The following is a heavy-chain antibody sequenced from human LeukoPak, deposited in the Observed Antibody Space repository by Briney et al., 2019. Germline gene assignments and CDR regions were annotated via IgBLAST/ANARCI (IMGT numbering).Heavy chain of an antibody. J-gene: IGHJ4*02. CDR2: IYSGGST. CDR3: AKDHYYDSSGYYYFDY. D-gene: IGHD3-22*01. Sequence: GGSLRLSCAASGFTVSSNYMSWVRQAPGKGLEWVSIIYSGGSTYYADSVKGRFTISRDSSKNTLYLQMNSLRAEDTAVYYCAKDHYYDSSGYYYFDYWGQGTLVTVSS. CDR1: GFTVSSNY. V-gene: IGHV3-53*01.